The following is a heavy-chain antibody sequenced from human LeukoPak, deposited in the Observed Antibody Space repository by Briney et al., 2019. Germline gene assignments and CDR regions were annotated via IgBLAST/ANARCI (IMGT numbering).Heavy chain of an antibody. Sequence: PSETLSLTCSVSGGSISGNYWSWIRQPPGKGLEWIGYIHYSGSTDYNPSLKSRLTMSVDTSKNQFSLKLRSVTAADTAVYYCAREGSSTAHFDYWGQGTLVTVSS. J-gene: IGHJ4*02. D-gene: IGHD4-11*01. CDR2: IHYSGST. CDR3: AREGSSTAHFDY. V-gene: IGHV4-59*12. CDR1: GGSISGNY.